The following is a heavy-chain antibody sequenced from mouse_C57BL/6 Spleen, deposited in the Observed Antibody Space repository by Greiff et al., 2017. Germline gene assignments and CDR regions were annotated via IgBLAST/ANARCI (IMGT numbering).Heavy chain of an antibody. V-gene: IGHV1-55*01. Sequence: VKLQQPGAELVKPGASVKMSCKASGYTFTSYWITWVKQRPGQGLEWIGDIYPGSGSTNYNEKFKSKATLTVDTSSSTAYMQLSSLTSEDSAVYYCARSEAYDYDVAMDYWGQGTSVTVSS. CDR2: IYPGSGST. CDR1: GYTFTSYW. D-gene: IGHD2-4*01. J-gene: IGHJ4*01. CDR3: ARSEAYDYDVAMDY.